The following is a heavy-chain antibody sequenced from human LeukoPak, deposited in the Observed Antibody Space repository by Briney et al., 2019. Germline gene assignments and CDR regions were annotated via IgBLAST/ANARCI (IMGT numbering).Heavy chain of an antibody. Sequence: PGGSLRLSCAASGFTFSNYAITWIRQAPGKGLEWVSEISGSGESTYYGDSVKGRFTISRDNSRNTLYLQMNSLRAGDTAVYYCAREHWDFDYWGQGTLVTVSS. J-gene: IGHJ4*02. CDR2: ISGSGEST. V-gene: IGHV3-23*01. D-gene: IGHD7-27*01. CDR3: AREHWDFDY. CDR1: GFTFSNYA.